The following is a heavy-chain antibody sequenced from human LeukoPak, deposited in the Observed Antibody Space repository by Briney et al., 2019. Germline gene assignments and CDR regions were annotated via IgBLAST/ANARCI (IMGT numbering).Heavy chain of an antibody. Sequence: KPSETLSLTCTVSGGSISSGGYYWSWIRQHPGKGLEWIGYIYYSGSTYYNPSLKSRVTISVDTSKNLFSLKLSSVTAADTAVYYCARLIIAVAGSGYYYYGMDVWGQGTTVTVSS. J-gene: IGHJ6*02. CDR1: GGSISSGGYY. CDR3: ARLIIAVAGSGYYYYGMDV. V-gene: IGHV4-31*03. D-gene: IGHD6-19*01. CDR2: IYYSGST.